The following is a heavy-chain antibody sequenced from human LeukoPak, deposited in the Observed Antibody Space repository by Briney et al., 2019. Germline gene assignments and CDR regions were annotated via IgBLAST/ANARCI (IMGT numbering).Heavy chain of an antibody. Sequence: PGGSLRLSCAASGFTFSNAWMSWVRQAPGKGLEWVSAIGHSGSNTYYADSVKGRFTISRDNSKNTLYLQMNSPRVDDTAVYYCAKGGITMVRGVIRISLNYFDYWGQGTLVTVSS. CDR1: GFTFSNAW. J-gene: IGHJ4*02. CDR2: IGHSGSNT. V-gene: IGHV3-23*01. D-gene: IGHD3-10*01. CDR3: AKGGITMVRGVIRISLNYFDY.